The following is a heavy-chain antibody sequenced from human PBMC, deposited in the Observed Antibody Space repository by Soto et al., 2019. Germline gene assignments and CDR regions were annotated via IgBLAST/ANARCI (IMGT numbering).Heavy chain of an antibody. CDR3: AKDVEWSLDF. V-gene: IGHV3-7*03. D-gene: IGHD3-3*01. CDR1: GFTFGSYW. CDR2: ISEDGRDK. Sequence: LRLSCAASGFTFGSYWMNWVRQTPGRGMEWVAKISEDGRDKYFADSVMGRFTISRDNAKNSVFLQMDSLTAEDTAIYYCAKDVEWSLDFWGQGALVTVSS. J-gene: IGHJ4*02.